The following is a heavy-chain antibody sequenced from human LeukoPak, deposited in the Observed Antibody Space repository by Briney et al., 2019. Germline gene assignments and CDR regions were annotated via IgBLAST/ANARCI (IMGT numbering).Heavy chain of an antibody. Sequence: SVKVSCKASGFTCSSSTMQWVRQARGQRLEWIGWIVVGSGNTNYAQKFQERVTISRDMSTSTAYMELSSLTSEDTAVYYCATGPPMEDYWGQGTLVTVSS. CDR1: GFTCSSST. CDR2: IVVGSGNT. J-gene: IGHJ4*02. D-gene: IGHD3-10*01. CDR3: ATGPPMEDY. V-gene: IGHV1-58*02.